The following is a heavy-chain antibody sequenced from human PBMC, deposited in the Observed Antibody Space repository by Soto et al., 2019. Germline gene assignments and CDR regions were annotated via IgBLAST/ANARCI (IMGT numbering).Heavy chain of an antibody. J-gene: IGHJ3*02. CDR3: ARRGRGLPDYYDSSGYYRGGAFDI. CDR2: IYTSGST. V-gene: IGHV4-4*07. Sequence: SETLSLTCTVSGGSISSYYWSWIRQPAGKGLEWIGRIYTSGSTNYNPSLKNRVTMSVDTSKNQFSLKLISVTAADTAVYYCARRGRGLPDYYDSSGYYRGGAFDIWGQGTMVTVSS. CDR1: GGSISSYY. D-gene: IGHD3-22*01.